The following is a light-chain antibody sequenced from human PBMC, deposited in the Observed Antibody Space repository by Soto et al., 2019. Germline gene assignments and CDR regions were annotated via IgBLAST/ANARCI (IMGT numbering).Light chain of an antibody. V-gene: IGKV2-28*01. CDR1: QSLLHTDGYNY. J-gene: IGKJ1*01. CDR2: LGS. Sequence: DIVMTQSPLSLPVTPGEPASISCRSSQSLLHTDGYNYLDWYLQKPGQSPQLLIYLGSNRASGVPDRFSGSGSRTDFTLRISRVEAEDVGVYYCMQAVQAPTFGQGTKVDIK. CDR3: MQAVQAPT.